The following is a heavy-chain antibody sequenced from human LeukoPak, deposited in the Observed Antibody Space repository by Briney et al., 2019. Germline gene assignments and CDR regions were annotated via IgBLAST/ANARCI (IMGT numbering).Heavy chain of an antibody. V-gene: IGHV3-66*01. CDR1: RLIVSSNY. CDR2: IYSGGNT. CDR3: ARDRGWFDP. Sequence: GGSLRLSCAASRLIVSSNYMAWVRQAPGKGLEWVSVIYSGGNTYYADSVKGRFTISRDNSKNTLYLQMNSLRAKDTAVYYCARDRGWFDPWGLGTLVTVSS. J-gene: IGHJ5*02.